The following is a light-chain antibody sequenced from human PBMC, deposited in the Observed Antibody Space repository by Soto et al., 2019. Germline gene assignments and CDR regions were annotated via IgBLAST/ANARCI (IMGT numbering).Light chain of an antibody. CDR1: QSVSRN. CDR2: GAS. J-gene: IGKJ5*01. CDR3: QQYGSSPT. V-gene: IGKV3-20*01. Sequence: IVLTQSPATLSLSPGERATLSCRASQSVSRNLAWYQQKPGQAPRLLIYGASTRATGIPARFSGSGSGTDFTLTISRLEPEDFAVYYCQQYGSSPTFGQGTRLEIK.